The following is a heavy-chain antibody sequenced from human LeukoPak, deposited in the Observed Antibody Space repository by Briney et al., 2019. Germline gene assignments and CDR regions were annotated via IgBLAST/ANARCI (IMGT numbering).Heavy chain of an antibody. D-gene: IGHD6-19*01. CDR3: ARDESSGLNWFDP. J-gene: IGHJ5*02. V-gene: IGHV3-7*01. CDR2: IKQDGSEK. CDR1: GFTFSSYW. Sequence: VGSLRLSCAASGFTFSSYWMSWVRQTPGKGLEWVANIKQDGSEKYYVDSVKGRFTISRDNAKNSLYLQMNSLRAEDTAVYYCARDESSGLNWFDPWGQGTLVTVSS.